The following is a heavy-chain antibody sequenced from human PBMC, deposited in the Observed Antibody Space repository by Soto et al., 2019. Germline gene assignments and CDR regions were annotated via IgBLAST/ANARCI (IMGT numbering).Heavy chain of an antibody. CDR3: ARVAAARPPYYFDY. V-gene: IGHV4-59*01. CDR2: IYYSGST. D-gene: IGHD6-6*01. Sequence: SETLSLTCTVSGGSISSYYWSWIRQPPGKGLEWIGYIYYSGSTNYNPSLKSRVTISVDTSKNQFSLKLSSVTAADTAVYYCARVAAARPPYYFDYWGQGTLVTVSS. J-gene: IGHJ4*02. CDR1: GGSISSYY.